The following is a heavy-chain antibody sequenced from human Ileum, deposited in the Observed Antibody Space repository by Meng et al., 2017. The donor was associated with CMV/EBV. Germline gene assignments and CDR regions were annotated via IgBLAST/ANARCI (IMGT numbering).Heavy chain of an antibody. V-gene: IGHV4-4*07. D-gene: IGHD3-10*01. CDR1: GCFISGSH. CDR3: GRAGARGVPVDI. CDR2: LRTSGTI. J-gene: IGHJ4*02. Sequence: QTEGSGPGRVKPYATLPLHGIASGCFISGSHWTWIRNSAGKGLQGLGRLRTSGTIDHNPSFKSRVTLSLDTSKNQFSLKLTSVTAADTAVYYCGRAGARGVPVDIWGQGTLVTVSS.